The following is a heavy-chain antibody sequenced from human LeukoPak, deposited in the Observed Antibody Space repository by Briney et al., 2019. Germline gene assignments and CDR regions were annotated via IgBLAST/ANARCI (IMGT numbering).Heavy chain of an antibody. CDR2: INHSGST. V-gene: IGHV4-34*01. CDR3: ARHRTGSYPVGFDP. J-gene: IGHJ5*02. Sequence: SETLSLTCAVYGGSFSGYYWSWIRQPPGKGLEWIGEINHSGSTNYNPSLKSRVTISVDTSKNQFSLKLSSMTAADTAVYYCARHRTGSYPVGFDPWGQGTLVTVSS. CDR1: GGSFSGYY. D-gene: IGHD1-26*01.